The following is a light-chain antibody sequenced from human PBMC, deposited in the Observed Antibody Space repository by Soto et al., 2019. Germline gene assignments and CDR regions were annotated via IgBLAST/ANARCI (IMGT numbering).Light chain of an antibody. CDR3: QQRSNWPPIT. V-gene: IGKV1-5*01. Sequence: IQVTQSPSTLSASVGDRVTITCRASQSISSWLAWYQQKPGKAPKLLIYDASSLESGVPSRFSGSGSGTEFTLTISSLQPEDFAVYYCQQRSNWPPITFGQRALLEIK. CDR1: QSISSW. J-gene: IGKJ5*01. CDR2: DAS.